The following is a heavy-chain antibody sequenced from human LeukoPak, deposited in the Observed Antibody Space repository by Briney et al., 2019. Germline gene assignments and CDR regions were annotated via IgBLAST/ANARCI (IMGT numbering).Heavy chain of an antibody. CDR1: GFTFSSYG. Sequence: PGGSLRLSCAASGFTFSSYGMHWVRQAPGKGLEWVAVISYDGSNKYYADSVEGRFTISRDNSKNTLCLQMNSLGVEDTALFYCARGIAAADRGAFDIWGQGTMVTVSS. J-gene: IGHJ3*02. D-gene: IGHD6-13*01. CDR2: ISYDGSNK. V-gene: IGHV3-30*03. CDR3: ARGIAAADRGAFDI.